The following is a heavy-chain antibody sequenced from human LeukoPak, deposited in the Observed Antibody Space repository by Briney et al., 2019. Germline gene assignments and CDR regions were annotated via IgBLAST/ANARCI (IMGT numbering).Heavy chain of an antibody. V-gene: IGHV3-48*02. CDR3: ATDKSSGWYGVVDY. D-gene: IGHD6-19*01. CDR1: GFTFSSYN. J-gene: IGHJ4*02. CDR2: ISSSSSTI. Sequence: GGSLRLSCAASGFTFSSYNMNWVRHAPGKGLEWISYISSSSSTIYYADSVKGRFTISRDNAKNSLYLQINSLRDEDTAVYYCATDKSSGWYGVVDYWGQGTLVTVSS.